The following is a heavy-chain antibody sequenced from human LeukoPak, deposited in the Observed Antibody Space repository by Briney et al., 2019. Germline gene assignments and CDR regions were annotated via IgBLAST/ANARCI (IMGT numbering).Heavy chain of an antibody. D-gene: IGHD3-3*01. J-gene: IGHJ6*03. CDR3: ARPSRRITIFGVVPRYYYMDV. Sequence: SETLSLTCTVSGGSISSSSYYWGWIRQPPGKGLEWIGEINHSGSTNYNPSLKSRVTISVDTSKNQFSLKLSSVTAADTAVYYCARPSRRITIFGVVPRYYYMDVWGKGTTVTVSS. V-gene: IGHV4-39*07. CDR2: INHSGST. CDR1: GGSISSSSYY.